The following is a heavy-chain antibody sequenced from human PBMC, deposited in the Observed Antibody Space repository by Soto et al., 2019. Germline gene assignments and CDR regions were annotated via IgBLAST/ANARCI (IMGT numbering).Heavy chain of an antibody. Sequence: QLQLVQSGAEVTKPGASVKVSCKISGPTFIAYYIHLVRQAPGQGLEWMGWIDPKSGGTTSEQKFLGRVTMTRDTSINTAYMELNRLTSDDTAVYYCARVSVDVPEWGQGTLISVSS. CDR2: IDPKSGGT. CDR1: GPTFIAYY. CDR3: ARVSVDVPE. D-gene: IGHD5-12*01. V-gene: IGHV1-2*02. J-gene: IGHJ4*02.